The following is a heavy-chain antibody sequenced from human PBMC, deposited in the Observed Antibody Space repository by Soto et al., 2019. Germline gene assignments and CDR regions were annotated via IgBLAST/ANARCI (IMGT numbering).Heavy chain of an antibody. Sequence: QITLKASGPTLVEPTQTLTLTCTYSGFSLRTTGVGVGWIRQPPGKDLVWLGIIYWNDDKPYSPSLKNRFTLTSDISKCQFVLTMTNMDPVDTATYYCAHTWGLPFDYWGQGTLVIVSS. D-gene: IGHD3-16*01. CDR3: AHTWGLPFDY. V-gene: IGHV2-5*01. CDR2: IYWNDDK. J-gene: IGHJ4*02. CDR1: GFSLRTTGVG.